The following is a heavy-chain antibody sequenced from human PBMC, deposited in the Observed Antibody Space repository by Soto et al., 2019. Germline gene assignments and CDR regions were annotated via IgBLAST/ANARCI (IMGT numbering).Heavy chain of an antibody. CDR1: GGTFSSYA. Sequence: VASVKVSCKASGGTFSSYAISWVRQAPGQGLEWMGGIIPIFGTANYAQKFQGRVTMTRDTSTSTVYMELSSLRSEDTAVYYCARAPGSGRPGWFDPWGQGTLVTVSS. D-gene: IGHD3-10*01. CDR2: IIPIFGTA. J-gene: IGHJ5*02. CDR3: ARAPGSGRPGWFDP. V-gene: IGHV1-69*05.